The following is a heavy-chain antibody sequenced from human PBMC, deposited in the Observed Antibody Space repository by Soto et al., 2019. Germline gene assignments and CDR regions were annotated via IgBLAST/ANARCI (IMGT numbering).Heavy chain of an antibody. CDR3: AKDRPASS. V-gene: IGHV3-30*18. CDR2: ISYDGSNK. J-gene: IGHJ4*02. CDR1: GFTFSSYG. D-gene: IGHD6-13*01. Sequence: PGGSLRLSCAASGFTFSSYGMHWVRQAPGKGLEWVAVISYDGSNKYYADSVKGRFTISRDNSKNTLYLQMNSLRAEDTAVYYCAKDRPASSWGQGPLVAVSS.